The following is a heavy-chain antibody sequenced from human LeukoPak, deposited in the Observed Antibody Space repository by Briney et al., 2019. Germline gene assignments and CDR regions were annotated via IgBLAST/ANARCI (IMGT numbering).Heavy chain of an antibody. Sequence: GGSLRLSCVASGFTFSSYSMNWVRQAPGKGLEWVTSISSSSSSSSYIYYADSVKGRFTISRDNSKNMLYLQMNSLRAEDTAEYYCAKEQRDWNYGVFDYWGQGTQVTVSS. J-gene: IGHJ4*02. CDR3: AKEQRDWNYGVFDY. CDR1: GFTFSSYS. CDR2: ISSSSSSSSYI. D-gene: IGHD1-7*01. V-gene: IGHV3-21*04.